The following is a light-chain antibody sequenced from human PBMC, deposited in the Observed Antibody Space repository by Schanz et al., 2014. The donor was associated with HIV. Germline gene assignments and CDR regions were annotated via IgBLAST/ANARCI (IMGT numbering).Light chain of an antibody. CDR3: QQCVTYPYT. J-gene: IGKJ2*01. CDR1: QTISNY. CDR2: AAS. V-gene: IGKV1-8*01. Sequence: AIRITQSPSSLSASTGDRVTITCRASQTISNYLAWYQQKPGKAPKLLIYAASTLPSGVPSRFSGSGSETEFTLTISCLQSEDFAIYYCQQCVTYPYTFGQGTKLDIK.